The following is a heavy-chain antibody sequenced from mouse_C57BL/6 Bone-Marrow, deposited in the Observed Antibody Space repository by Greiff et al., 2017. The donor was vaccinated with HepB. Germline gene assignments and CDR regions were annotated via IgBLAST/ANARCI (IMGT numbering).Heavy chain of an antibody. CDR3: ARNSNWAFAY. Sequence: VQLQQSGPGLVQPSQSLSITCTVSGFSLTSYGVHWVRQSPGKGLEWLGVLWSGGSTDYNAAFISRLSISKDNSKSQVFFKMNSLQADDTAIYYCARNSNWAFAYWGQGTLVTVSA. CDR1: GFSLTSYG. D-gene: IGHD4-1*01. J-gene: IGHJ3*01. CDR2: LWSGGST. V-gene: IGHV2-2*01.